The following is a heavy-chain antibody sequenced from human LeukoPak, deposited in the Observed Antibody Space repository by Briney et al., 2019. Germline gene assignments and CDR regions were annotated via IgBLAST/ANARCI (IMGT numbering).Heavy chain of an antibody. CDR2: INPSGGST. V-gene: IGHV1-46*01. D-gene: IGHD6-13*01. CDR1: GYTFTSYY. CDR3: ARDSAPIAAAGVNWFDP. Sequence: ASVKVSCKASGYTFTSYYMHWVRQPPGQGLEWMGIINPSGGSTSYAQKFQGRVTMTRDTSTSTVYMELSSLRSEDTAVYYCARDSAPIAAAGVNWFDPWGQGTLVTVSS. J-gene: IGHJ5*02.